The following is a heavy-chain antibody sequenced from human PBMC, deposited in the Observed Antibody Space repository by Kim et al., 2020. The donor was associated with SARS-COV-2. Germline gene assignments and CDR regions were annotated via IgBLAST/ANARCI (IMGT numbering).Heavy chain of an antibody. CDR3: ATTRDRDSSSYGMDV. CDR1: GGSFRSYG. V-gene: IGHV1-69*11. Sequence: SVKVSCKVSGGSFRSYGLHWVRQAPGHGLEWVGRTIPLLDSIDYAQRFQGRVTITADESTATAYLEMRSLTFEDTAISYFATTRDRDSSSYGMDVWGRG. D-gene: IGHD1-1*01. CDR2: TIPLLDSI. J-gene: IGHJ6*02.